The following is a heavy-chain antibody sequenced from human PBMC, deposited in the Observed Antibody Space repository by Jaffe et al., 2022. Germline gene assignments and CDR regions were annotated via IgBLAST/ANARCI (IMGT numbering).Heavy chain of an antibody. CDR1: GFTVSSNY. CDR3: ARDALDGYNLYYFDY. D-gene: IGHD1-1*01. J-gene: IGHJ4*02. Sequence: EVQLVESGGGLVQPGGSLRLSCAASGFTVSSNYMSWVRQAPGKGLEWVSVIYSGGSTYYADSVKGRFTISRDNSKNTLYLQMNSLRAEDTAVYYCARDALDGYNLYYFDYWGQGTLVTVSS. V-gene: IGHV3-66*02. CDR2: IYSGGST.